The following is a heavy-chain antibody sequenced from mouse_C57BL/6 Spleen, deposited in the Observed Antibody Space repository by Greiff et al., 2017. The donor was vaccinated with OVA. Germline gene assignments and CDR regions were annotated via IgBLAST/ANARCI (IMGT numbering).Heavy chain of an antibody. V-gene: IGHV5-17*01. CDR3: ARPRSNYRVDAMDY. CDR2: ISSGSSTI. D-gene: IGHD2-5*01. J-gene: IGHJ4*01. CDR1: GFTFSDYG. Sequence: EVKLVESGGGLVKPGGSLKLSCAASGFTFSDYGMHWVRQAPEKGLEWVAYISSGSSTIYYADNVKGRFTISRDNAKNNLFLQMTNLRSEDTAMYYCARPRSNYRVDAMDYWGQGASVTVSS.